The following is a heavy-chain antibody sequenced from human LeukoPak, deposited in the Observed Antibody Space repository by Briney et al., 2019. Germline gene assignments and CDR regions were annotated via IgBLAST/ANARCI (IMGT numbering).Heavy chain of an antibody. D-gene: IGHD3-22*01. CDR2: ISWNSGSI. V-gene: IGHV3-9*01. J-gene: IGHJ4*02. CDR3: ATSEEDYYDSSGYYRGFDY. CDR1: GFTLDDYA. Sequence: GGSLRLSCAASGFTLDDYAMHWVRQAPGKGLEWVSGISWNSGSIGYADSVKGRFTISRDNAKNSLYLQMNSLRAEDTALYYCATSEEDYYDSSGYYRGFDYWGQGTLVTVSS.